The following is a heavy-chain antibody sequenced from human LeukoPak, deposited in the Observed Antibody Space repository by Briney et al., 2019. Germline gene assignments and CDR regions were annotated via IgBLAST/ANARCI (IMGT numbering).Heavy chain of an antibody. CDR3: VKDPVASAVAGTNYFDY. J-gene: IGHJ4*02. CDR2: ISASGGST. D-gene: IGHD6-19*01. V-gene: IGHV3-23*01. Sequence: PGGSLRLSCAASGFTFSSYVMNWVRQAPGKGLEWVSTISASGGSTYYADSVKGRLTISRDNSKNTLYLQMNSLRAEDTAVYYCVKDPVASAVAGTNYFDYWGQGTLVTVSS. CDR1: GFTFSSYV.